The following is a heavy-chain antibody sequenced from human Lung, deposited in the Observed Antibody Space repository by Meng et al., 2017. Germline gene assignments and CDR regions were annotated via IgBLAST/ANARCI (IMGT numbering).Heavy chain of an antibody. J-gene: IGHJ4*02. CDR2: VNPNNGGT. CDR1: GYTFTGSD. CDR3: ASYCRGTSCATY. Sequence: QVQLVQAGAEVKKPGASVKVSCKASGYTFTGSDMHWVRQAPGQGLEWMGRVNPNNGGTNSAQKFQGRVTMTRDTYISTAYVELSRLTSDDTAVYYCASYCRGTSCATYWGQGSLVTVSS. D-gene: IGHD2-15*01. V-gene: IGHV1-2*06.